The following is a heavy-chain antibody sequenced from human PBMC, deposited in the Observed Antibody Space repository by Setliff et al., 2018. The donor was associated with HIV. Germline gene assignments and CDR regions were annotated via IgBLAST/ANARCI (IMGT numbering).Heavy chain of an antibody. CDR3: AKMHTAMDPDTFDI. V-gene: IGHV3-30*02. D-gene: IGHD5-18*01. CDR1: GFTFISYG. CDR2: IRYDGSYR. Sequence: GGSLRLSCAVSGFTFISYGVYWVRQAPGKGLEWVAFIRYDGSYRYYVDSVKGRFTISRDNSKNTMFLQMNSLRVEDTAIYYCAKMHTAMDPDTFDIWGQGTMVTVSS. J-gene: IGHJ3*02.